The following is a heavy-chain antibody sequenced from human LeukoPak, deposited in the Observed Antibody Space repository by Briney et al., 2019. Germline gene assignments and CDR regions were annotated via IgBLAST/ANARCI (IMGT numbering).Heavy chain of an antibody. D-gene: IGHD6-19*01. CDR3: AREAVPGGRGDTFDI. V-gene: IGHV3-48*03. Sequence: PGGSLRLSCAASGFTFSSFDMNWVRQAPGKGLEWISYISGSGTNIYYADPVKGRFTISRDNAKNSLSLQMNSLRAEDTAIYYCAREAVPGGRGDTFDIWGQGTMVTVSS. J-gene: IGHJ3*02. CDR2: ISGSGTNI. CDR1: GFTFSSFD.